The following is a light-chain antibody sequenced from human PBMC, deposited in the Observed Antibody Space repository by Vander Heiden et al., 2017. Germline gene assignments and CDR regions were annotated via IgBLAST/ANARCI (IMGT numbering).Light chain of an antibody. Sequence: AIRMTQSSSSFSASTGDRVTITCRASPGTSRYLAWYQQRPGKAPKLLIYAASTLQSGVPSMFGGSGSGTDFTLTISYLQSEDLATYYCQQYYSYPSFGPGTKVDIK. J-gene: IGKJ3*01. CDR1: PGTSRY. V-gene: IGKV1-8*01. CDR3: QQYYSYPS. CDR2: AAS.